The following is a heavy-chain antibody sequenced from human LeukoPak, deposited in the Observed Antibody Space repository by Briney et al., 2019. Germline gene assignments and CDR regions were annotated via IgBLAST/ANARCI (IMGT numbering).Heavy chain of an antibody. CDR2: INSDGRST. Sequence: GGSLRLSCAASGFTFSSYWMHWVRHAPGRGLVWVARINSDGRSTSYADSVKGRFTISRDNANNTLYLQMNSLRADDTAVYYCAGGRSGTYYDYWGQGTLVTVSS. D-gene: IGHD1-26*01. J-gene: IGHJ4*02. CDR3: AGGRSGTYYDY. V-gene: IGHV3-74*01. CDR1: GFTFSSYW.